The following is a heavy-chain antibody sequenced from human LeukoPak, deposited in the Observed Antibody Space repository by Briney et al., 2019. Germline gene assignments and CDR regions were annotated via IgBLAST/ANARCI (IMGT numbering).Heavy chain of an antibody. CDR3: AKDRTNSWTFDY. J-gene: IGHJ4*02. CDR1: GFSFSSFG. CDR2: VRYDGSDT. D-gene: IGHD6-13*01. Sequence: GGSLRLSCAASGFSFSSFGMHWVRQAPGKGLEWVAFVRYDGSDTYYTHSVKGRFTISRDNSKNTLYLQMNSLRAEDTAVYYCAKDRTNSWTFDYWGQGTLVIVSS. V-gene: IGHV3-30*02.